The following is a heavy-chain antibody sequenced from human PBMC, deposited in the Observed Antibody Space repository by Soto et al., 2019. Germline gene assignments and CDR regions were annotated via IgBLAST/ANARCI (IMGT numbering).Heavy chain of an antibody. Sequence: QVQLQESGPGLVKPSETLSLTCTVSGGSISNYYWSWIRQPPGKGLQWIGYIFSSGSTNYNPSLKSRVPISVNTSENQFSLNLNSVTAADTAVYYCARQRRDFDYWGQGSLVTVSS. V-gene: IGHV4-59*08. CDR3: ARQRRDFDY. CDR1: GGSISNYY. CDR2: IFSSGST. J-gene: IGHJ4*02.